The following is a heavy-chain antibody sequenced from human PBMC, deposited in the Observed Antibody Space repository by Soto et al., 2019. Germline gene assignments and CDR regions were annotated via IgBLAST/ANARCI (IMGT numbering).Heavy chain of an antibody. D-gene: IGHD3-9*01. CDR1: GFSLGTYT. Sequence: EVQLMESGGQPIQPGGSLRLSCAASGFSLGTYTMNWVRQAPGKGLEWVSGIGGGRDTHYADSVRGRFTISRDDSRSMVVLQMSSLRAEDTGIYYCGKYRRPDGIWSFDFWGQGTLLTVSS. V-gene: IGHV3-23*01. CDR3: GKYRRPDGIWSFDF. CDR2: IGGGRDT. J-gene: IGHJ4*02.